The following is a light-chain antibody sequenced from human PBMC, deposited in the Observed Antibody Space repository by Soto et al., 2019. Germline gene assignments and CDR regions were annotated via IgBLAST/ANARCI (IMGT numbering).Light chain of an antibody. CDR1: SSDVGGYKF. CDR2: EVS. CDR3: SSYTSTSKLA. J-gene: IGLJ2*01. Sequence: QSALTQPASVSGSPGQSITISCTGTSSDVGGYKFVSWYQFHPGKAPKLMIYEVSNRPSGVSNRFSGSKSGNAASLTISGLQAEDEADYYCSSYTSTSKLAFGGGTKLTVL. V-gene: IGLV2-14*01.